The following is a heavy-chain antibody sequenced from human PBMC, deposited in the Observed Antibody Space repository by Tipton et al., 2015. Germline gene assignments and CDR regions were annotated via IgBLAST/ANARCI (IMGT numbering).Heavy chain of an antibody. D-gene: IGHD6-13*01. J-gene: IGHJ5*02. V-gene: IGHV4-39*01. Sequence: TLSLTCTVSGGSVSSANYYWSWIRQPPGKGLEWIGSISHSGNTYYNPSLKSRVTMSRDTSKNQFSLKLTSVTAADTAVYYCARSLFPETAGLENWFDPWGQGTLVTVSS. CDR1: GGSVSSANYY. CDR3: ARSLFPETAGLENWFDP. CDR2: ISHSGNT.